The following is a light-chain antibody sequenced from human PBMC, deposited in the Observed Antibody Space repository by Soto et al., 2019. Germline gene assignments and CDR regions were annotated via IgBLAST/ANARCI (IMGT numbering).Light chain of an antibody. V-gene: IGKV1-5*01. Sequence: GGEVTISCRASQSISNRLAWYQQRPGKAPKYLIYDASTLDSGAPSRFSGSGSGTEFTLTISSLQPDDFATYYCQHYNSYSEAFGQGTMVDIK. J-gene: IGKJ1*01. CDR3: QHYNSYSEA. CDR2: DAS. CDR1: QSISNR.